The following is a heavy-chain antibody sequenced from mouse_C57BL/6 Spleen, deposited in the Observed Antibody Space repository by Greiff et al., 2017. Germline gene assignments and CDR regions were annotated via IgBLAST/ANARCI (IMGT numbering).Heavy chain of an antibody. D-gene: IGHD3-2*02. Sequence: FQLQQSVAELVRPGASVKLSCTASGFNIKNTYMHWVKQRPEQGLEWIGRIDPANGNTKYAPKFQGKATITADTSSNTAYLQLSSLTSEDTAIYYGAHSSGPDYYAMDYWGQGTSVTVSS. CDR3: AHSSGPDYYAMDY. J-gene: IGHJ4*01. CDR2: IDPANGNT. V-gene: IGHV14-3*01. CDR1: GFNIKNTY.